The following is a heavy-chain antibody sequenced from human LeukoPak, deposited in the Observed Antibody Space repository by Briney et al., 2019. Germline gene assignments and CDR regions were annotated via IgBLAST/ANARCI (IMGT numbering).Heavy chain of an antibody. CDR1: GSTFSSYG. V-gene: IGHV3-30*18. CDR2: ISYDGSNK. Sequence: PGGSLRHSCAASGSTFSSYGMHWVRQAPGKGLEWVAVISYDGSNKYYADSVKGRFTISRDNSKNTLYLQMNSLRAEDTAVYYCAKDAFDYWGQGTLVTVSS. J-gene: IGHJ4*02. CDR3: AKDAFDY.